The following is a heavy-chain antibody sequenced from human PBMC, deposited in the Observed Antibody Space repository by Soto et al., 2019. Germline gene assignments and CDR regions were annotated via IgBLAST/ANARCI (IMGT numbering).Heavy chain of an antibody. CDR2: INHSGST. J-gene: IGHJ4*02. CDR1: GGSFSGYY. Sequence: SETLSLTCAVYGGSFSGYYWSWIRQPPGKGLEWIGEINHSGSTNYNPSLKSRVTISVDTSKNQFSLKLSSVTAADTAVYYCARGVRDIVVVVAATETFDYWGQGTLVTVS. D-gene: IGHD2-15*01. V-gene: IGHV4-34*01. CDR3: ARGVRDIVVVVAATETFDY.